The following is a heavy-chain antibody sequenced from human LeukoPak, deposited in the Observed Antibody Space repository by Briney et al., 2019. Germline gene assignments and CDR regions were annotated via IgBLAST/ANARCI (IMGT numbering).Heavy chain of an antibody. CDR1: GGSISSSSYY. Sequence: AETLSLTCTVSGGSISSSSYYWGWIRQPPGKGLEWIGSIYYSGSTYYNPSLKSRVTISVDTSKNQFSLKLSSVTAADTAVYYCARDDISYGDYGWFDPWGQGTLVTVSS. D-gene: IGHD4-17*01. CDR3: ARDDISYGDYGWFDP. V-gene: IGHV4-39*07. CDR2: IYYSGST. J-gene: IGHJ5*02.